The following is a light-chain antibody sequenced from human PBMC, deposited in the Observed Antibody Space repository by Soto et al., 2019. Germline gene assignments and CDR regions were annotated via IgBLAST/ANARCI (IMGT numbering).Light chain of an antibody. CDR3: AAWDDSLNGLV. CDR1: DSNIGKNS. V-gene: IGLV1-44*01. Sequence: QSVLSQEPSVSGTPGQRVAMDCSGGDSNIGKNSVNWYRQVPGMAPQLLIYGDTLRSFGIPDRFSASKSGTSASLAIGGLQSDDEALYFCAAWDDSLNGLVFGGGTQLTVL. CDR2: GDT. J-gene: IGLJ7*01.